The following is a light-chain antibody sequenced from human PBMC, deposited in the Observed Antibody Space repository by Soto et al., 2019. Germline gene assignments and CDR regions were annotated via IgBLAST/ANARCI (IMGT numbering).Light chain of an antibody. Sequence: AIQLTQSPSSLSASVGDRVTITCRASQGIRSALGWYQQKPGKVPKLLIYAASTLQSGVSSRFSGSGFGTDFTLTINSLQPEDFATYYCLLDYAYFWAFGQGTKVEVK. CDR2: AAS. V-gene: IGKV1-6*01. CDR3: LLDYAYFWA. J-gene: IGKJ1*01. CDR1: QGIRSA.